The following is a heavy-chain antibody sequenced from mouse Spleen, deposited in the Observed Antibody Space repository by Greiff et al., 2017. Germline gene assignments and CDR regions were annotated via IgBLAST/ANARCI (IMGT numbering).Heavy chain of an antibody. CDR1: GYTFTSYW. V-gene: IGHV1-50*01. J-gene: IGHJ3*01. CDR3: AGGAY. CDR2: IDPSDSYT. Sequence: VQLQQPGAELVKPGASVKLSCKASGYTFTSYWMQWVKQRPGQGLEWIGEIDPSDSYTNYNQKFKGKATLTVDTSSSTAYMQLSSLTSEDSAVYYCAGGAYWGQGTLVTVSA.